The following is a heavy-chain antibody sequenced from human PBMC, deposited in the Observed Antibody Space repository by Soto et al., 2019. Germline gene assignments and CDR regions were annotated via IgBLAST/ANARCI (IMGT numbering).Heavy chain of an antibody. V-gene: IGHV1-18*01. CDR2: ISAYNGNT. CDR1: GYTFTSYG. Sequence: ASVKVSCTASGYTFTSYGISWVRQAPGQGLEWMGWISAYNGNTNYAQKLQGRVTMTTDTSTSTAYMELRSLRSDDTAVYYCARDSVSDIAVAGTGSVYFDYWGQGTLVTVSS. CDR3: ARDSVSDIAVAGTGSVYFDY. D-gene: IGHD6-19*01. J-gene: IGHJ4*02.